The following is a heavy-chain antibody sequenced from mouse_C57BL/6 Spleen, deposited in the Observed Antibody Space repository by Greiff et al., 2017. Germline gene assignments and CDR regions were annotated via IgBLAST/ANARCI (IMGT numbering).Heavy chain of an antibody. D-gene: IGHD2-2*01. J-gene: IGHJ3*01. V-gene: IGHV1-22*01. CDR1: GYTFTDYN. CDR2: INPNNGGT. Sequence: EVQLQQSGPELVKPGASVKMSCKASGYTFTDYNMHWVKQSHGKSLEWIGYINPNNGGTSYNQKFKGKATLTVNKSSSTAYMELRSLTSEDSAVYYCAREEGLRRVFAYWGQGTLVTVSA. CDR3: AREEGLRRVFAY.